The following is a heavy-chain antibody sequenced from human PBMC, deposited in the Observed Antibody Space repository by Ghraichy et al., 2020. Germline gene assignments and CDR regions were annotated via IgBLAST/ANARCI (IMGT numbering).Heavy chain of an antibody. J-gene: IGHJ4*02. D-gene: IGHD1-26*01. CDR2: ISAYNGNT. Sequence: ASVKVSCKASGYTFTTYGISWVRQAPGQGLEWMGWISAYNGNTNYAQKLQGRVTMTTDTSTSTAYMELRSLRSDDTAVYYCARKAGIVGANGPLDYWGQGTLVTVSS. V-gene: IGHV1-18*01. CDR3: ARKAGIVGANGPLDY. CDR1: GYTFTTYG.